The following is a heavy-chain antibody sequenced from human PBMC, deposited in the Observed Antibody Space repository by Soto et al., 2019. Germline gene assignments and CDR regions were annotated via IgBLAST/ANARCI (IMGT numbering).Heavy chain of an antibody. CDR3: ARGSSSWYSFLSWFDP. Sequence: GGSLRLSCAASGFTFSSYAMHWVRQAPGKGLEYVSAISSNGGSTYYANSVKGRFTISRDNSKNTLYLQMGSLRAEDMAVYYCARGSSSWYSFLSWFDPWGQGTLVTVSS. CDR1: GFTFSSYA. D-gene: IGHD6-13*01. CDR2: ISSNGGST. V-gene: IGHV3-64*01. J-gene: IGHJ5*02.